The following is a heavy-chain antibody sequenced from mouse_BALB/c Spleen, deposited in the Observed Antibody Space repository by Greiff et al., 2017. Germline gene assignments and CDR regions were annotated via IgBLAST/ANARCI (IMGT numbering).Heavy chain of an antibody. V-gene: IGHV3-2*02. D-gene: IGHD2-3*01. CDR2: LRYSGST. Sequence: EVQLVESGPGLVKPSQSLSLSCTVTGYSITSDYAWYWIRQFPGNILEWMGYLRYSGSTSYNPSLKSRISITRDKSKNQFFLQLNSVTTEDTATYYCAREGLLPYWGQGTLVTVSA. J-gene: IGHJ3*01. CDR1: GYSITSDYA. CDR3: AREGLLPY.